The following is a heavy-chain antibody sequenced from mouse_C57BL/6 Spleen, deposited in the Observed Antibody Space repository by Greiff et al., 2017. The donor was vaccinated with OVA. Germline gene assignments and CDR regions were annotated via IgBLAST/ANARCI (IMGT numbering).Heavy chain of an antibody. V-gene: IGHV1-18*01. CDR3: ARGSSYVNYAMDY. J-gene: IGHJ4*01. D-gene: IGHD1-1*01. Sequence: EVQLQQSGPELVKPGASVKIPCKASGYTFTDYNMDWVKQSHGKSLEWIGDINPNNGGTIYHQKFKGKATLTVDKSSSTAYMELRSLTSEDTAVYYCARGSSYVNYAMDYWGQGTSVTVSS. CDR2: INPNNGGT. CDR1: GYTFTDYN.